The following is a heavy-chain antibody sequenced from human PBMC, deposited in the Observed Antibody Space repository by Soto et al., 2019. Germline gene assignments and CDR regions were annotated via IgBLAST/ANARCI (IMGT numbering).Heavy chain of an antibody. J-gene: IGHJ4*02. CDR2: MYYSGST. V-gene: IGHV4-59*01. CDR1: GGSINSYY. Sequence: PSETLSLTCTVSGGSINSYYWSWIRQPPGKGLEWIGYMYYSGSTNYNPSLKSRVTISIDTSKNQFSLKLSSVTAADTAVYYCARENYYGSGSYHFDYWGQGTLVTVSS. CDR3: ARENYYGSGSYHFDY. D-gene: IGHD3-10*01.